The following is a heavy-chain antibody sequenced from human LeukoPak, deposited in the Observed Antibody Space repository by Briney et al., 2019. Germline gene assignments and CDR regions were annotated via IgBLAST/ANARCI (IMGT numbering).Heavy chain of an antibody. J-gene: IGHJ1*01. D-gene: IGHD3-22*01. V-gene: IGHV3-74*01. Sequence: GGPLRLSCAASGFTFSTYWMHWVRQAPGKGLVWVSRIKSDGSTNYVDSVKGRFTISRDNAKNTVSLQMHSLRPEDTGVYYCARAPSEIGGYYPEYFRHWGEGTLVTVSS. CDR3: ARAPSEIGGYYPEYFRH. CDR2: IKSDGST. CDR1: GFTFSTYW.